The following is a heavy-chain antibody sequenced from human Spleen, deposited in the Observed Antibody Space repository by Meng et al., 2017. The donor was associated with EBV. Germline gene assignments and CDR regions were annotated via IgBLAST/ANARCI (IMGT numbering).Heavy chain of an antibody. CDR3: VRGYDYGDYVDY. CDR2: FYSVATT. D-gene: IGHD4-17*01. J-gene: IGHJ4*02. V-gene: IGHV4-39*07. Sequence: LPLREPGPGLGKPWQPLSLTCTVSGGAISTPNYYWGWIRQPPGKALEWIGTFYSVATTFYNPSLKSRLTISVDTSKNQFSLRLSSVTAADTAVYYCVRGYDYGDYVDYWGQGTLVTVSS. CDR1: GGAISTPNYY.